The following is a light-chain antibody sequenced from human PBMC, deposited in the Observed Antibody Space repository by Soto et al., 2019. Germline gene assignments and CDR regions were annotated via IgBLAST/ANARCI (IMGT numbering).Light chain of an antibody. CDR1: QSVSSSY. CDR2: GAS. CDR3: KQYGSSPLT. V-gene: IGKV3-20*01. J-gene: IGKJ4*01. Sequence: EIVLTQSPGTLSLSPGERATLSCRASQSVSSSYLAWYQQKPGQAPRLLIYGASSRATGIPDRFSGSGSATDFTLTISRLEPEDFAVYYCKQYGSSPLTFGGGTKVEI.